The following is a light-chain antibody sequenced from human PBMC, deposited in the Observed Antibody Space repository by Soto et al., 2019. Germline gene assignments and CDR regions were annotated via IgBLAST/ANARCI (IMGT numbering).Light chain of an antibody. CDR2: DAS. V-gene: IGKV3-15*01. J-gene: IGKJ4*01. CDR3: QQYDRWPVT. Sequence: EVVMTQSPATLSVSPGERVTFSCRASQSVTTNLAWYQHKPGQSPRLLISDASTGASGIPPRFSGSGSGTEFTRTIDRLQSADFAVYYCQQYDRWPVTFGGGSKVDIK. CDR1: QSVTTN.